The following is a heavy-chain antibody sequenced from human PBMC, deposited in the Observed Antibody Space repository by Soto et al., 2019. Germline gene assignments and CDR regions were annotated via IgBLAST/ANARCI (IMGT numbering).Heavy chain of an antibody. J-gene: IGHJ4*02. CDR3: ARDLDSRDGYNSGFFDY. D-gene: IGHD5-12*01. CDR2: IIPIFGTA. Sequence: SVKVSCKASGGTFSSYAISWVRQAPGQGLEWMGGIIPIFGTANYAQKFQGRVTITADESTSTAYMELSSLRSEDTAVYYCARDLDSRDGYNSGFFDYWGQGTLVTASS. V-gene: IGHV1-69*13. CDR1: GGTFSSYA.